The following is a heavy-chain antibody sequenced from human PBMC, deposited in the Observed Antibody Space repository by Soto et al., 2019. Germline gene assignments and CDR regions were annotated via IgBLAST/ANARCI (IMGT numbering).Heavy chain of an antibody. V-gene: IGHV3-73*01. CDR3: SRQAPDCWSGKPQYYMDV. D-gene: IGHD3-3*01. CDR1: GFTFSGSA. CDR2: IRSRGNNYAT. J-gene: IGHJ6*03. Sequence: EVQLVESGGGLVQPGGSLKLSCAASGFTFSGSAMHWVRQASGKGLEWVGRIRSRGNNYATVYGASMKGRFTISSDYSKNTAYLQMNSLNAEDTAVYYCSRQAPDCWSGKPQYYMDVWGKGTTVTVSS.